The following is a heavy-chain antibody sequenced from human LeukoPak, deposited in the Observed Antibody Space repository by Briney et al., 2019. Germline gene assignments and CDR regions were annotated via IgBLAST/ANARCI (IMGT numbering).Heavy chain of an antibody. CDR2: ISTSSTYI. D-gene: IGHD4-11*01. CDR1: GFTFSSYS. Sequence: PGGSLRLXCAASGFTFSSYSMNWVRRAPGKGLESVSSISTSSTYIYYADSVKGRFTISRDKAKSSLYLQMNSLRAEDTAVYYCARDLTTVTTAVFAYWGQGTLVTVFS. J-gene: IGHJ4*02. V-gene: IGHV3-21*06. CDR3: ARDLTTVTTAVFAY.